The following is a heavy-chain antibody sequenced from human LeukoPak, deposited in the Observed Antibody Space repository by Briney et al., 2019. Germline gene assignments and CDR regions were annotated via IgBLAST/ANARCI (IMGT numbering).Heavy chain of an antibody. CDR2: IYNSGST. J-gene: IGHJ4*02. D-gene: IGHD5-24*01. CDR1: GGSLGTYY. Sequence: SETLSLTCTVSGGSLGTYYWSWIRQPPGKGLEWIGYIYNSGSTNNNPSLKSRVTISGDTSKNQFSLKLTSVTAADTAVYYCARARDVYNLDYWGQGTLVTVSS. CDR3: ARARDVYNLDY. V-gene: IGHV4-59*01.